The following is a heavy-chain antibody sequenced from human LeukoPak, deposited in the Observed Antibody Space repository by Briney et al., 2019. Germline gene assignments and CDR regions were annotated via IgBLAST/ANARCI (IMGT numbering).Heavy chain of an antibody. V-gene: IGHV4-30-2*01. CDR1: GASTSSGGYT. CDR2: IYQSGNT. J-gene: IGHJ3*02. D-gene: IGHD3-22*01. Sequence: SETLSLTCAVSGASTSSGGYTWNWIRQPPGKGLEWIGNIYQSGNTYNNPSLRSRVTISADRSKNQFSLKLSSVTAADTAVYYCARGDDSSGPEGAFDIWGQGTMVTVSS. CDR3: ARGDDSSGPEGAFDI.